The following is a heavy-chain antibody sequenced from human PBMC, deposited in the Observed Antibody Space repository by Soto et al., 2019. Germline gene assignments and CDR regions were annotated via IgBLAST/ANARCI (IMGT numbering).Heavy chain of an antibody. Sequence: QVQLVQSGAEVKKPGASGKVSCKASGYTFTSYDINWVRQATGQGLAWMGCMNPNSGNTGYAQKFQGRVTMTKNTTISTAYMELSRLRSEDTAVYYCARGLHIDAFDIWGQGTMVTVSS. J-gene: IGHJ3*02. CDR3: ARGLHIDAFDI. CDR1: GYTFTSYD. D-gene: IGHD2-21*01. V-gene: IGHV1-8*01. CDR2: MNPNSGNT.